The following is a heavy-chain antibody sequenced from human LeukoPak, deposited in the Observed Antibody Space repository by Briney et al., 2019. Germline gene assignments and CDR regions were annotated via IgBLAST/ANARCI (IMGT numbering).Heavy chain of an antibody. Sequence: PSETLSLTCTVSGGSISSYYWSWIRQPPGKGLEWIGYIYYSGSTNYNPSLKSRVTISVDTSKNQFSLKLSSVTAADTAVYYCAREYSYGHPGPPDYWGQGTMVTVSS. CDR2: IYYSGST. J-gene: IGHJ4*02. CDR1: GGSISSYY. CDR3: AREYSYGHPGPPDY. D-gene: IGHD5-18*01. V-gene: IGHV4-59*01.